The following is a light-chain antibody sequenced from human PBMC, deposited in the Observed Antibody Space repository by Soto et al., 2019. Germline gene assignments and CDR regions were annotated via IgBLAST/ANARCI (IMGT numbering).Light chain of an antibody. CDR2: EVS. Sequence: QSALTQPASVSGSPGQSITISCTGTSNDVGGYNYVSWYQQHPGKAPKLMIYEVSHRPSGVSNRFSGSKSGNTASLTISGLQAEDEADYYSSSYTTSSTPYVFGSGTKLTVL. CDR3: SSYTTSSTPYV. J-gene: IGLJ1*01. CDR1: SNDVGGYNY. V-gene: IGLV2-14*01.